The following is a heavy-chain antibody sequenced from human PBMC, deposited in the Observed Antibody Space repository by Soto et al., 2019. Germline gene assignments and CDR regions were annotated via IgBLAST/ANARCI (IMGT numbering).Heavy chain of an antibody. J-gene: IGHJ6*03. V-gene: IGHV1-8*01. Sequence: SVEVSCKASGYTFTSYDINWVRQATGQGLEWMGWMNPNSGNTGYAQKFQGRVTMTRNTSISTAYMELSSLRSEDTAVYYCARGPYCSGGSCYSGYYYYYMDVWGKRTAVTVSS. D-gene: IGHD2-15*01. CDR1: GYTFTSYD. CDR2: MNPNSGNT. CDR3: ARGPYCSGGSCYSGYYYYYMDV.